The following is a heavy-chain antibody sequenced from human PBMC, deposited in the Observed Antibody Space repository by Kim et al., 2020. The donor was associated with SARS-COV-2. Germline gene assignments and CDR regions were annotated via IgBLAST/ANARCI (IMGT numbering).Heavy chain of an antibody. CDR1: GFTFNNYW. CDR3: ARGALLRPDY. J-gene: IGHJ4*02. V-gene: IGHV3-74*01. Sequence: GGSLRLSCAASGFTFNNYWMLWVRQSPGKGLVCVSRINGDGSSAFYADSVRGRFTISRDNPKNTLYLQMNSLRAEDTAVYYCARGALLRPDYWGQGTLVTVSS. D-gene: IGHD3-3*01. CDR2: INGDGSSA.